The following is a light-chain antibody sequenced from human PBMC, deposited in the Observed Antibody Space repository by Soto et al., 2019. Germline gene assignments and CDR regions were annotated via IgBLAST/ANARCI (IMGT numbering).Light chain of an antibody. V-gene: IGLV1-40*01. Sequence: QSALTQPPSVSGAPGQRVTISCTGSSSNIGAGYDVHWYQQLPGTAPKLLIYGNSNRPSGVPDRFSGSKSGTSASLAITGLQAEDEADYYCQSYDSSPRGYVFGTGTKVTVL. CDR1: SSNIGAGYD. CDR3: QSYDSSPRGYV. CDR2: GNS. J-gene: IGLJ1*01.